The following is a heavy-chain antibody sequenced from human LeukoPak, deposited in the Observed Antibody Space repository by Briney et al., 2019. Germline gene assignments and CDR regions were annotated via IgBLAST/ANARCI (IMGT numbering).Heavy chain of an antibody. CDR3: ARPVFDYGSGSYFVY. CDR1: GYSISSGYY. J-gene: IGHJ4*02. Sequence: SETLSLTCAVSGYSISSGYYWGWIRQPPGKGLEWIGSIYHSGSTYYNPSLKSRVTISVDTSKNQFSLKPSSVTAADTAVYYCARPVFDYGSGSYFVYWGQGTLVTVSS. CDR2: IYHSGST. V-gene: IGHV4-38-2*01. D-gene: IGHD3-10*01.